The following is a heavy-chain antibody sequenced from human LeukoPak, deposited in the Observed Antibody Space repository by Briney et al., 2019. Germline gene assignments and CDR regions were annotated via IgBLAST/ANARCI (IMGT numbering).Heavy chain of an antibody. V-gene: IGHV1-69*04. CDR3: ASGQFAYYYSSPGAFDI. Sequence: AALKVSCKASGGTFSSNATSWVRQAPGQGLEWLGRIILLLGVANYAQKFGGRVTIAADKSRSTAYMEMSRLKSEDTAVYYCASGQFAYYYSSPGAFDIWGQGTMVTVSS. J-gene: IGHJ3*02. D-gene: IGHD3-22*01. CDR2: IILLLGVA. CDR1: GGTFSSNA.